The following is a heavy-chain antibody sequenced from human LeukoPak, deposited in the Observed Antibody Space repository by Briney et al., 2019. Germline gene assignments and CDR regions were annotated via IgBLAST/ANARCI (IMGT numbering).Heavy chain of an antibody. D-gene: IGHD5-24*01. J-gene: IGHJ4*02. Sequence: GGSLRLSCAASGFTVSSNYMSWVRQAPGKGLEWVSVIYSGGSTYYADSVKGRFTISRDNSKNTLYLQMNSLRAEGTAVYYCAREPGVGYNYTGYWGQGTLVTVSS. V-gene: IGHV3-53*01. CDR3: AREPGVGYNYTGY. CDR2: IYSGGST. CDR1: GFTVSSNY.